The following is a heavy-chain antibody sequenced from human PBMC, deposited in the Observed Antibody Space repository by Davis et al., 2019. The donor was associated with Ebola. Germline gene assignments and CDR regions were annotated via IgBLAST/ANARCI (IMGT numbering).Heavy chain of an antibody. CDR3: ARYCHYPDCSYFDC. CDR2: VSGSGGHT. Sequence: PGGSLRLSCAASGFIFSNYDMSWVRQVPGKGLEWVSTVSGSGGHTQYSDSVRGRFTLSRDNSKNTLYLQMNSLRAEDTATYYCARYCHYPDCSYFDCWGRGTVVAVSS. V-gene: IGHV3-23*01. CDR1: GFIFSNYD. D-gene: IGHD2-15*01. J-gene: IGHJ4*02.